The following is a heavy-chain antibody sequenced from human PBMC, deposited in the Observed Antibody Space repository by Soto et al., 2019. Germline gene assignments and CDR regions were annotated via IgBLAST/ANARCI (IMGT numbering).Heavy chain of an antibody. CDR3: AREGVDTAMAYYYYYGMDV. Sequence: PSETLSITCTVSGGSISSTSYYWGWIRQPPGKGLEWIGSIYYSGSTYYNPSLKSRVTISVDTSKNQFSLQLNSVTPEDTAVYYCAREGVDTAMAYYYYYGMDVWGQGTTVTVSS. D-gene: IGHD5-18*01. J-gene: IGHJ6*02. V-gene: IGHV4-39*02. CDR1: GGSISSTSYY. CDR2: IYYSGST.